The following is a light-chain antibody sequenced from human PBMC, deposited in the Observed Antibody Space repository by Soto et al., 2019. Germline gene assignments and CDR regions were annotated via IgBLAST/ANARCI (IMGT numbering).Light chain of an antibody. CDR1: QSISSY. CDR3: QQYDILHRT. Sequence: DIQMTQSPSSLSASVGDRVTITCRASQSISSYLNWYQQKPGKAPKLLIYAASSLQSGVPSRFSGSGSGTDFTFTISSLQAEDLATYYCQQYDILHRTFGQGTRLEIK. J-gene: IGKJ5*01. CDR2: AAS. V-gene: IGKV1-39*01.